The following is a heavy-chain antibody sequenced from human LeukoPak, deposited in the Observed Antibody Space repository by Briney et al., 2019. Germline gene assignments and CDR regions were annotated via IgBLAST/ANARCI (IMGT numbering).Heavy chain of an antibody. CDR1: GYTFTGYY. Sequence: ASVKVSCKASGYTFTGYYMHWVRQAPGQGLEWMGWINPNSGGTNYAQKFQGRVTMTRDTSISTAYMELSRLRSDDTAVYYCARVGYCSGGSCFSDAFDIWGQGTMVTVSS. J-gene: IGHJ3*02. V-gene: IGHV1-2*02. CDR3: ARVGYCSGGSCFSDAFDI. CDR2: INPNSGGT. D-gene: IGHD2-15*01.